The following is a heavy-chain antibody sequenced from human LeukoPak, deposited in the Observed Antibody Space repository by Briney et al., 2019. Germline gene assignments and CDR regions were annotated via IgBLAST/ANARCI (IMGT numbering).Heavy chain of an antibody. Sequence: SETLSLTRTVSGGSISSYYWSWIRQPPGKGLEWIGYIYYSGSTNYNPSLKSRVTISVDTSKNQFSLKLSSVTAADTAVYYCASFLSGYYTFDIWGQGTMVTVSS. V-gene: IGHV4-59*01. CDR3: ASFLSGYYTFDI. D-gene: IGHD3-3*01. CDR2: IYYSGST. CDR1: GGSISSYY. J-gene: IGHJ3*02.